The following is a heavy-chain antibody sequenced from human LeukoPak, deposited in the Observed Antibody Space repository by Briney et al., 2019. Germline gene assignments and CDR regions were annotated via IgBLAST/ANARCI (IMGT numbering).Heavy chain of an antibody. D-gene: IGHD6-19*01. Sequence: GGCLRLSCAASGFTFSNAWMSWVRQAPGKGLEWVGRIKSKTDGGTTDYAAPVKGRFTISRDDSKNTLYLQMNSLKTEDTAVYYCTTDVAVAGPGWFDPWGQGTLVTVSS. CDR2: IKSKTDGGTT. CDR3: TTDVAVAGPGWFDP. J-gene: IGHJ5*02. CDR1: GFTFSNAW. V-gene: IGHV3-15*01.